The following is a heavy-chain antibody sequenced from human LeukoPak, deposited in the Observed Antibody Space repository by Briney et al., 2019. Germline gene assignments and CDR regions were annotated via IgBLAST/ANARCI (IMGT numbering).Heavy chain of an antibody. D-gene: IGHD6-13*01. CDR1: GYTFTGYY. Sequence: VSVKVSCKASGYTFTGYYMHWVRQAPGQGLEWMGWINPKSGGTNYAQKFQGRVTMTRDTSISTAYMELSRLRSDDTAVYYCTRRYAAAGMGFDYWGQGTLVTVSS. CDR2: INPKSGGT. CDR3: TRRYAAAGMGFDY. V-gene: IGHV1-2*02. J-gene: IGHJ4*02.